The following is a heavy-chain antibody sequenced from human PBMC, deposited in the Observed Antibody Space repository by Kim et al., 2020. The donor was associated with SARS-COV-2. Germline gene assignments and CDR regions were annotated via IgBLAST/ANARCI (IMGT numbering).Heavy chain of an antibody. V-gene: IGHV1-58*02. CDR3: AAVRDCRGGSCHHDGLSWLVP. J-gene: IGHJ5*02. Sequence: SVKVSCKASGFTFIGSAMQWVRQARGQRLEWIGWIVVGRGNTNYSQKFQARVTITRDMSTRTAYMELSSLRSEDTAVYYCAAVRDCRGGSCHHDGLSWLVPWGQGTLVPVS. D-gene: IGHD2-15*01. CDR2: IVVGRGNT. CDR1: GFTFIGSA.